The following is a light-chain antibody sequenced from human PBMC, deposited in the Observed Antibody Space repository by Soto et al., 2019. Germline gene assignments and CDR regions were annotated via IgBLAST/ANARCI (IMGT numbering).Light chain of an antibody. CDR3: QQYNNWPPPLT. V-gene: IGKV3-15*01. Sequence: EIVMTQSPATLSVSPGERATLSCRASQSVSSNLAWYQQKPGQAPRLLIYGASTRATGIPARFSGSGSGTEFTLTISSLQSEDVAVYYCQQYNNWPPPLTFGGGPKVEI. CDR1: QSVSSN. J-gene: IGKJ4*01. CDR2: GAS.